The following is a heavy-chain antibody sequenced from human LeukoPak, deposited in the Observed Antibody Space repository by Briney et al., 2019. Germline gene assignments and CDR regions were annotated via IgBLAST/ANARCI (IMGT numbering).Heavy chain of an antibody. CDR1: GFTYSTYG. CDR2: ITYDGSNK. Sequence: PGGSLRLSCAASGFTYSTYGMHWVRQVPGKGLEWVTFITYDGSNKYYADSVKGRFTISRDNSKNTLHLQINSLRPEDTAIYYCSLMGIDSIDCWGQGALVTVSS. V-gene: IGHV3-30*02. D-gene: IGHD3-9*01. CDR3: SLMGIDSIDC. J-gene: IGHJ4*02.